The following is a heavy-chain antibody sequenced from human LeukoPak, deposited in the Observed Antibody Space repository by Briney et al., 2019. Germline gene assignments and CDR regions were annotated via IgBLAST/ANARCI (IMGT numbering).Heavy chain of an antibody. CDR3: ARGGGITSQPWVYYYMDV. D-gene: IGHD3-16*01. Sequence: KPPETLSLTCTVSGGSISSYYWSWIRQPPGKGLEWIGYIYYSGSTNYNPSLKSRVTISVDTSKNQFSLKLSSVTAADTAVYYCARGGGITSQPWVYYYMDVWGKGTTVTVSS. CDR1: GGSISSYY. V-gene: IGHV4-59*01. J-gene: IGHJ6*03. CDR2: IYYSGST.